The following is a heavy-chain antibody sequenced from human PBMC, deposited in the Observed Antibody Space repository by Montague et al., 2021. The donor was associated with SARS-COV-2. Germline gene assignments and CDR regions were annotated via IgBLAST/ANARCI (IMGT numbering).Heavy chain of an antibody. CDR1: GDSMSGSNSY. D-gene: IGHD1-26*01. CDR3: ARLYIQKTLVGASRRRWFDP. CDR2: ISYTGST. J-gene: IGHJ5*02. Sequence: SETLSLTCSVSGDSMSGSNSYWGWIRQPSGKGLESIGSISYTGSTSYNASLKSRVTMSVDTSKNEFSLRLSSVTASDTAVYYCARLYIQKTLVGASRRRWFDPWGQGTLVTVSS. V-gene: IGHV4-39*01.